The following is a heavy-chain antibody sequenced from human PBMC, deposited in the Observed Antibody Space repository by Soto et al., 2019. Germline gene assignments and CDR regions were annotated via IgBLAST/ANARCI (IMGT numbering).Heavy chain of an antibody. CDR2: ISAYNGNT. CDR3: ARSIAAAVDLDY. CDR1: GYTFSSYG. J-gene: IGHJ4*02. V-gene: IGHV1-18*01. Sequence: QVQLVQSGAEVKKPGASVRVSCKASGYTFSSYGISWVRQAPGQGLEWMGWISAYNGNTNYAQKLQGRVTMTTDTATSTAYMEVRSLRSDDTAVYYCARSIAAAVDLDYWGQGTLVTVSS. D-gene: IGHD6-13*01.